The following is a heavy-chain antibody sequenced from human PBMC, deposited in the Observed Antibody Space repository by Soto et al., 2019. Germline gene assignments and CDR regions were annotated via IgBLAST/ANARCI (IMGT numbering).Heavy chain of an antibody. V-gene: IGHV3-15*01. Sequence: GGSLRLSCAASGFTFSNAWMSWVRQAPGKGLEWVGRIKSKTDGGTTDYAAPVKGRFTISRDDSKNTLYLQMNSLKTEDTAVYYCTTYYDFWSGYYTGYYFDYWGQGTLVTSPQ. D-gene: IGHD3-3*01. J-gene: IGHJ4*02. CDR2: IKSKTDGGTT. CDR3: TTYYDFWSGYYTGYYFDY. CDR1: GFTFSNAW.